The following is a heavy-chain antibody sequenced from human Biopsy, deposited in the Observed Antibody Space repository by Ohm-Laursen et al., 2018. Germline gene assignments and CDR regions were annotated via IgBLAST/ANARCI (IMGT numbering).Heavy chain of an antibody. CDR3: ARGRLRAVARFDY. D-gene: IGHD6-19*01. CDR2: INHSGST. CDR1: GGSFSGYY. Sequence: SDTLSLTCAVYGGSFSGYYWSWIRQPPGKGLEWIGEINHSGSTNYNPSLKSRVTISVDTSKNQFSLKLSSVTAAGTAVYYCARGRLRAVARFDYWGQGTLVTVSS. J-gene: IGHJ4*02. V-gene: IGHV4-34*01.